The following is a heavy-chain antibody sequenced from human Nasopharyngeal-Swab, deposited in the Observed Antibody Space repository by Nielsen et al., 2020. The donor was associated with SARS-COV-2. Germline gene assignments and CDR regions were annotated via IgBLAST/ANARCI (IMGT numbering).Heavy chain of an antibody. V-gene: IGHV3-21*01. Sequence: GESLKISWVASGYTFSSYSMNWVRQAPGKGLEWGSSISSSSSYIYYADSVKGRFTISRDNAKNSLYLQMNSLRAEDTAVYYCARDSYYYDSSGMGPCAFDIWGQGTMVTVSS. J-gene: IGHJ3*02. CDR3: ARDSYYYDSSGMGPCAFDI. D-gene: IGHD3-22*01. CDR1: GYTFSSYS. CDR2: ISSSSSYI.